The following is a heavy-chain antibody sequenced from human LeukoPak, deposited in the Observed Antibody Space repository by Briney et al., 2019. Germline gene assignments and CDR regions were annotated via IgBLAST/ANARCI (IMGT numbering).Heavy chain of an antibody. J-gene: IGHJ4*02. D-gene: IGHD4/OR15-4a*01. CDR1: GFTFSRYG. V-gene: IGHV3-33*01. CDR2: IWYDETNK. Sequence: PGRSLRLSCAASGFTFSRYGMHWVRQAPGKGLEWVAVIWYDETNKYHADSVKGRFTISRDNSKNTLYLQMNSLRAEDTAVYYCARKGAFVDYWGQGTLVTVSS. CDR3: ARKGAFVDY.